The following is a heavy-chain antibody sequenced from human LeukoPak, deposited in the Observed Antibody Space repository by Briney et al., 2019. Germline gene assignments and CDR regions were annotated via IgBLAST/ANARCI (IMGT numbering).Heavy chain of an antibody. Sequence: SEALSLTCTVSGGSISTFYWSWIRQRPGKGLEWIGYIYYSGTTNYNPSLKSRVTISVDMSKSQFSLNLSSVTAADTALYYCARHGPLYDIWSAQFYFDYWGQGTLVAVSS. J-gene: IGHJ4*02. D-gene: IGHD3-3*01. V-gene: IGHV4-59*08. CDR1: GGSISTFY. CDR3: ARHGPLYDIWSAQFYFDY. CDR2: IYYSGTT.